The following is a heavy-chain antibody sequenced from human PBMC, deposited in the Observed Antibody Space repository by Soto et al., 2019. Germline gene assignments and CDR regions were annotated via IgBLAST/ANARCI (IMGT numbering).Heavy chain of an antibody. Sequence: QVQLVESGGGLVKPGGSLRLSCAASGFTFSDYYMSWIRQAPGKGLEWVSYISSSGSTIYYADSVKGRFTISRDNAKNSLYMKMNSLRAEETAVYYCARDLRDYDYIWGGYRHIDYWSQGTLVTVSS. D-gene: IGHD3-16*02. CDR3: ARDLRDYDYIWGGYRHIDY. CDR1: GFTFSDYY. V-gene: IGHV3-11*01. CDR2: ISSSGSTI. J-gene: IGHJ4*02.